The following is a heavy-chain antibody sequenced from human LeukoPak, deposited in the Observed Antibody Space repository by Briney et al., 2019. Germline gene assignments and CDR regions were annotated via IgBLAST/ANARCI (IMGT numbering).Heavy chain of an antibody. D-gene: IGHD4-17*01. Sequence: KSSQTLSLTCTVSGGSISSGDYYWSWIRQPPGKGLEWIGYIYYSGSTYYNPSLKSRVTISVDTSKNQFSPKLSSVTAADTAVYYCARAYGDYVFGDYYYYGMDVWGKGTTVTVSS. CDR1: GGSISSGDYY. CDR3: ARAYGDYVFGDYYYYGMDV. V-gene: IGHV4-30-4*01. J-gene: IGHJ6*04. CDR2: IYYSGST.